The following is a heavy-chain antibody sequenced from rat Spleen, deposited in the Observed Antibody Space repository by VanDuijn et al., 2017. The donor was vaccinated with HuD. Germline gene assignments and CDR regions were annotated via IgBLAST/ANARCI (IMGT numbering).Heavy chain of an antibody. Sequence: QVQLKESGPGLVQPSQTLSLTCTFSGFSLTSYTVSWVRQPPGKGLEWIAAISSGGSTYYNSALKSRLSISRDTSKSQVFLKMNSLQTEDTAMYFCASLGGDYWGQGVMVTVSS. V-gene: IGHV2-6*01. CDR1: GFSLTSYT. CDR2: ISSGGST. CDR3: ASLGGDY. J-gene: IGHJ2*01. D-gene: IGHD5-1*01.